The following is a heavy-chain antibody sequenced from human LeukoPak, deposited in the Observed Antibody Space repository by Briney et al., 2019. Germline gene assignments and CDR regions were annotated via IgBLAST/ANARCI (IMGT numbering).Heavy chain of an antibody. CDR2: IYYSGST. CDR3: ARGPTMIVVVDYYYGMDV. Sequence: SETLSLTCTVSGGSISSYYWSWIRQPPGKGLEWIGYIYYSGSTNYNPSLKSRVTISVDTSKNQFSLKLSSVTAADTAVYYCARGPTMIVVVDYYYGMDVWGQGTTVTVSS. J-gene: IGHJ6*02. D-gene: IGHD3-22*01. V-gene: IGHV4-59*01. CDR1: GGSISSYY.